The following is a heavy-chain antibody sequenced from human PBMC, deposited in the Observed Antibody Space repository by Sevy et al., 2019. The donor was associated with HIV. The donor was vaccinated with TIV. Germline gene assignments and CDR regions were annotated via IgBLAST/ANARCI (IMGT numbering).Heavy chain of an antibody. Sequence: GGSLRLSCAASGFTFSSYAMHWVRQAPGKGLEWVAIISYDGSNKYYADSVKGRFTISRDNSKNTLYLQMNSLRAEDTAVYYCARDIDYYDSSSWFDRWGQGTLVTVSS. CDR3: ARDIDYYDSSSWFDR. V-gene: IGHV3-30-3*01. D-gene: IGHD3-22*01. J-gene: IGHJ5*02. CDR1: GFTFSSYA. CDR2: ISYDGSNK.